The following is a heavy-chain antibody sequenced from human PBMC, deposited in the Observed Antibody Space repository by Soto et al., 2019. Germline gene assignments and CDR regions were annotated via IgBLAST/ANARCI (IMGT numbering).Heavy chain of an antibody. CDR3: AKDQHYYGYGRNWFDP. V-gene: IGHV1-24*01. D-gene: IGHD3-16*01. J-gene: IGHJ5*02. CDR2: FDPEDGET. CDR1: GHTLSELS. Sequence: GASVKVSCKVSGHTLSELSMHWVRQAPGKGLEWMGGFDPEDGETIYAEKFEGRVTMTEDTSTNTAYMELSRLISEDTAVYYCAKDQHYYGYGRNWFDPWGQGTLVTVYS.